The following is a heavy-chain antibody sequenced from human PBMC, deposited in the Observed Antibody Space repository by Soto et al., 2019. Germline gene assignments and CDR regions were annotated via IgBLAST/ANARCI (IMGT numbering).Heavy chain of an antibody. J-gene: IGHJ4*02. CDR3: AREAIIVIAAPEYYFDY. CDR2: IYSGGYT. V-gene: IGHV3-66*01. Sequence: GGSLRLSCAASGFDVSNTDMSWVRQAPGKGLEWVSVIYSGGYTNYADSEKGRFIVSRDSPKNTLYQQMDSMRAEDTAVYYCAREAIIVIAAPEYYFDYWGQGTLVTVSS. D-gene: IGHD3-22*01. CDR1: GFDVSNTD.